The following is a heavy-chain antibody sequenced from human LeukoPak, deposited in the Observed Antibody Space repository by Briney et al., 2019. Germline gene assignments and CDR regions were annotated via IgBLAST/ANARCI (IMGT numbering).Heavy chain of an antibody. CDR2: ISSGGGTT. D-gene: IGHD3-10*01. CDR3: ARPGRSVTQGR. V-gene: IGHV3-48*03. CDR1: GFTFSSYE. Sequence: GGSLRLSCAASGFTFSSYEVNWVRQAPGKGLEWVSYISSGGGTTYYADSVKGRFTISRDNAKNSLYLQMNSLRAEDTAVYYCARPGRSVTQGRWGQGTLVTVSS. J-gene: IGHJ4*02.